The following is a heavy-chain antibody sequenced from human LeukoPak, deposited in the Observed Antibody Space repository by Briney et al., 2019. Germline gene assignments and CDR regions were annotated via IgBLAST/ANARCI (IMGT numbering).Heavy chain of an antibody. CDR2: INHSGST. D-gene: IGHD5-12*01. J-gene: IGHJ4*02. CDR1: GVSFSGYY. V-gene: IGHV4-34*01. CDR3: ARGYSGYDPFDY. Sequence: ASETLSLTCAVHGVSFSGYYWSWIRQPPGKGLEWIGEINHSGSTNYNPSLKSRVTRSVDTSKSQFSLKLNSVTAADTAVYYCARGYSGYDPFDYWGQGTLVTVSS.